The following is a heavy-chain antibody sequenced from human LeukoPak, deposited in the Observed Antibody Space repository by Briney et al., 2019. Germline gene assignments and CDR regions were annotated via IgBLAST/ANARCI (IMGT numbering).Heavy chain of an antibody. V-gene: IGHV4-30-4*01. D-gene: IGHD2-2*03. CDR2: IYYSGST. Sequence: SETLSLTCTVSGVSISSGDYYWSWLRQPPGKGLEWIGYIYYSGSTYYNPSLKSRVTISVDTSKNQFSLKLSSVTAADTAVYYCASGYCSSTSCHEDYYYGMDVWGQGSTVTVSS. CDR3: ASGYCSSTSCHEDYYYGMDV. CDR1: GVSISSGDYY. J-gene: IGHJ6*02.